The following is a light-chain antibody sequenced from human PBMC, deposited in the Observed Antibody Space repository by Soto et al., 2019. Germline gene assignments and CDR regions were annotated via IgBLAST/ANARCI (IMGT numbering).Light chain of an antibody. CDR3: QQYGGSST. J-gene: IGKJ1*01. CDR1: QSVLFGSNNKNY. V-gene: IGKV4-1*01. CDR2: WAS. Sequence: DIVMTQSPDSLAVSLGARATINCKSSQSVLFGSNNKNYLAWYQQKPGQPPKLLIYWASTRESGVPDRFSGSGSGTDFTLTISRLEPEDYAVYFCQQYGGSSTFGQGTQVQSK.